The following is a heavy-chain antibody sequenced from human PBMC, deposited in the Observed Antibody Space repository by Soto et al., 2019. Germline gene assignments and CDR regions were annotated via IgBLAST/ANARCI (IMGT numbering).Heavy chain of an antibody. D-gene: IGHD2-15*01. CDR2: IYYSEST. V-gene: IGHV4-39*01. J-gene: IGHJ5*02. CDR1: GGSISSNNYY. Sequence: HLQLQASGPGLVKPSETLSLTCTVSGGSISSNNYYWRGIRQPPGKGLEWIGDIYYSESTYYNPSLKTRVTISVDTSRNQFSLKLSSVTAADTAVYYCASQGLELSPQPWGQGTLVTVSS. CDR3: ASQGLELSPQP.